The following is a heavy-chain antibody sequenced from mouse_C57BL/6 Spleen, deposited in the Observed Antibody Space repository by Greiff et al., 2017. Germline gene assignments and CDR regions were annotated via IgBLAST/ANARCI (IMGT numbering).Heavy chain of an antibody. D-gene: IGHD1-1*01. CDR1: GFTFSSYA. V-gene: IGHV5-4*01. CDR2: ISDGGSYT. Sequence: EVQGVESGGGLVKPGGSLKLSCAASGFTFSSYAMSWVRQTPEKRLEWVATISDGGSYTYYPDNVKGRFTISRDNAKNNLYLQMSHLKSEDTAMYYCARELLLRFYWYFDVWGTGTTVTVSS. J-gene: IGHJ1*03. CDR3: ARELLLRFYWYFDV.